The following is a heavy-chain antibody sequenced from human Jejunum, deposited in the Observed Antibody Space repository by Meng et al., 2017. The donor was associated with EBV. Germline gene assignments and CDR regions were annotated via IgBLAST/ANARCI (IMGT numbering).Heavy chain of an antibody. V-gene: IGHV1-8*01. CDR3: ARGDGYNLY. CDR2: MSPDNGDT. CDR1: GYTFTTHH. J-gene: IGHJ4*02. Sequence: GPLVQAGAEVEKPGASVTVSCKASGYTFTTHHINWVGQATGQGLEYMGWMSPDNGDTGYAQNFQGRLTMTRDTSISTAYMELSSLTSDDTAVYYCARGDGYNLYWGQGTLVTVSS. D-gene: IGHD5-24*01.